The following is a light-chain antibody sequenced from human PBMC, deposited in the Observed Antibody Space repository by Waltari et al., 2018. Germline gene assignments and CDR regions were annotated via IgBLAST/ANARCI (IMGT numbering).Light chain of an antibody. V-gene: IGLV1-47*01. Sequence: QSVLTQPPSASGTPGQRVSISCSGSSSNIGSNSVYWYQQLPGSAPKLLIYRNYPRPSRVPDRFSGSKSGSSASLAISGLRSEDEADYYCAAWDDSLNGVVFGGGTKLTVL. CDR3: AAWDDSLNGVV. CDR2: RNY. CDR1: SSNIGSNS. J-gene: IGLJ2*01.